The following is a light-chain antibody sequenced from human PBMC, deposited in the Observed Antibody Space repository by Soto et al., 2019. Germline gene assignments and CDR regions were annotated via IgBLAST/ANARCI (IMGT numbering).Light chain of an antibody. CDR2: DAS. V-gene: IGKV1-33*01. CDR1: QDISNY. CDR3: QQYDNLPIT. Sequence: DIQMTQSPSSLSASVGDRVTITCQASQDISNYLNWYQQKPGKAHKLLIYDASNLETGVPSRFSGSGSGTDFTFTISSLQPEDIATYDCQQYDNLPITFGQGTRLEIK. J-gene: IGKJ5*01.